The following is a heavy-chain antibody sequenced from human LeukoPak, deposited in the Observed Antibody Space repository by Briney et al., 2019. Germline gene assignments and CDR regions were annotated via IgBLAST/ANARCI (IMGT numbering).Heavy chain of an antibody. V-gene: IGHV4-59*01. D-gene: IGHD4-17*01. CDR2: IYDSWRT. J-gene: IGHJ5*02. Sequence: SETLSLTCAVYGGSFSGYWWSWLRQPPGKGLEWIGYIYDSWRTKYNPSLTSRVTISADTSKNLFSLKLTSVTAADTALYYCATCRDEFGDYGFTSWGQGTLVTVS. CDR3: ATCRDEFGDYGFTS. CDR1: GGSFSGYW.